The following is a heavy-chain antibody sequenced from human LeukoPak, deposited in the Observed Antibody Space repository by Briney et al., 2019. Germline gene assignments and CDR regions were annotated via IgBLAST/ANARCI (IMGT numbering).Heavy chain of an antibody. V-gene: IGHV1-2*02. CDR2: INPNSGGT. J-gene: IGHJ6*03. CDR1: GYTFTGYY. Sequence: ASVKVSCEASGYTFTGYYMHWVRQAPGQGLEWMGWINPNSGGTNYAQKFQGRVTMTRDTSISTAYMELSRLRSDDTAVYYCARDGYCSSTSRSYGDHYYYYYYMDVWGKGTTVTVSS. D-gene: IGHD2-2*01. CDR3: ARDGYCSSTSRSYGDHYYYYYYMDV.